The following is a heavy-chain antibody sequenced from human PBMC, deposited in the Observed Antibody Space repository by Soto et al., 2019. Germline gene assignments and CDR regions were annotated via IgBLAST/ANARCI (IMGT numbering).Heavy chain of an antibody. J-gene: IGHJ4*02. D-gene: IGHD3-10*01. CDR3: AGVPLGFGESGYLAY. CDR2: IDSGSSFI. V-gene: IGHV3-21*01. Sequence: EVQLVESGGGLVKPGGSLRLSCAASGFTFSSHAMNWVRQAPGKGLEWVSSIDSGSSFIYYADSVKGRFTISRDNTKNSVYVQMSSLRAEDSDVYYWAGVPLGFGESGYLAYWSQGALVTVSS. CDR1: GFTFSSHA.